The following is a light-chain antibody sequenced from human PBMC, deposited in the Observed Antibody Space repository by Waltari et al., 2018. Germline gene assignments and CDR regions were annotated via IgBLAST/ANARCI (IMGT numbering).Light chain of an antibody. CDR3: GTWDSSLSGVV. V-gene: IGLV1-51*02. Sequence: QSVFTQPPSVSAAPGQRVTIPCPGGSSNVAKNYVSWYRQLPGTAPQLLMFEDNERPSGIPGRFSGSKSGTSATLDITGLQAGDEADYYCGTWDSSLSGVVFGGGTHLTVL. CDR2: EDN. CDR1: SSNVAKNY. J-gene: IGLJ7*01.